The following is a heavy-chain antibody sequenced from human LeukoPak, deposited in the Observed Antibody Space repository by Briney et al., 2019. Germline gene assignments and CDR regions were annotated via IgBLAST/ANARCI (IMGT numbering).Heavy chain of an antibody. J-gene: IGHJ4*02. D-gene: IGHD4-17*01. CDR1: GGSFSGYY. V-gene: IGHV4-34*01. Sequence: SETLSLTCAVYGGSFSGYYWSWIRQPPGKGLEWIGEINHSGSTNYNPSLKSRVTISVDTSKNQFSLKLSSVTAADTAVYYCASLSLDYGEVDCWGQGTLVTVSS. CDR2: INHSGST. CDR3: ASLSLDYGEVDC.